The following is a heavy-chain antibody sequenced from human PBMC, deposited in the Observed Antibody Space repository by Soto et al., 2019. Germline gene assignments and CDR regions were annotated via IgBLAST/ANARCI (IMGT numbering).Heavy chain of an antibody. CDR3: ARDVAAAAHYYYYGMDV. Sequence: VASVKVSCKASGGTFSSYAISWVRQAPGQGLEWMGGIIPIFGTANYAQKFQGRVTITADESTSTAYMELSSLRSEDTAVYYCARDVAAAAHYYYYGMDVWGQGTTVTVSS. CDR2: IIPIFGTA. CDR1: GGTFSSYA. D-gene: IGHD6-13*01. V-gene: IGHV1-69*13. J-gene: IGHJ6*02.